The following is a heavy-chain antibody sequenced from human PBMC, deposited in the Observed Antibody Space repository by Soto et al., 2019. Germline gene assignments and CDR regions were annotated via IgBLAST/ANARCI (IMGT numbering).Heavy chain of an antibody. V-gene: IGHV3-30-3*01. Sequence: RRLSCAASGFTFRSYAMHWVRQAPGKGLEWGAVISYDGSNKYYADSVKGRFTISRDNSKNTLYLQMNSLRAEDTAVYYCARGIHYFDYWGQGTLVTVSS. J-gene: IGHJ4*02. CDR2: ISYDGSNK. CDR3: ARGIHYFDY. CDR1: GFTFRSYA.